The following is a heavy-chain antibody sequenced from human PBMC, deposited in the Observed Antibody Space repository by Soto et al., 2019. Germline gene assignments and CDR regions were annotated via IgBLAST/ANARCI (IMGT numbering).Heavy chain of an antibody. D-gene: IGHD3-9*01. CDR2: IWYDGSNT. V-gene: IGHV3-33*01. J-gene: IGHJ5*02. CDR3: ASFDPIIYNNWFDP. Sequence: GGSLRLSCAASGFTFSNYGMHWVRQAPGKGLEWMAVIWYDGSNTYYADSVKGRFTISRDNSKNTLYLQMNSLRAEDTAMYYCASFDPIIYNNWFDPRAQRTLDTGSS. CDR1: GFTFSNYG.